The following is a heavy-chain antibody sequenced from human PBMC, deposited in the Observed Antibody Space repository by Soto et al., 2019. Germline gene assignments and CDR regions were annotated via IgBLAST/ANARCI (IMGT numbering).Heavy chain of an antibody. CDR2: INHSGST. CDR3: ARGHGIAVAGTYNWFDP. J-gene: IGHJ5*02. Sequence: PSETLSLTCAVYGGSFSGYYWSWIRQPPGKGLEWIGEINHSGSTDYNPSLKSRVTISVDTSKNQFSLKLSSVTAAGTAVYYCARGHGIAVAGTYNWFDPWGQGTLVTVSS. CDR1: GGSFSGYY. V-gene: IGHV4-34*01. D-gene: IGHD6-19*01.